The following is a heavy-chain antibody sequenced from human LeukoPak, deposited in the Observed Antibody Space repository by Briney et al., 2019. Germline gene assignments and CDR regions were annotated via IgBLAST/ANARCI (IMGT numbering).Heavy chain of an antibody. CDR2: ISGSSSST. Sequence: PGGSLRLSCAASGFTFSSYAMSWVRQAPGKGLEWVSAISGSSSSTYYADSVKGRFTISRDNSKNTLYLQMNSLRAEDTAVYYCAKDTALEWLLSPSYYFDYWGQGTLVTVAS. CDR1: GFTFSSYA. D-gene: IGHD3-3*01. CDR3: AKDTALEWLLSPSYYFDY. V-gene: IGHV3-23*01. J-gene: IGHJ4*02.